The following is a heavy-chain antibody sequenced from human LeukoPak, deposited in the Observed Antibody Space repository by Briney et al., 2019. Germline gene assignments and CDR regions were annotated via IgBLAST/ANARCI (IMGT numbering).Heavy chain of an antibody. V-gene: IGHV1-46*01. D-gene: IGHD3-16*01. Sequence: ASVKVSCNTSGYTFSTYYVHWVRLPPGQGLDWMGIINPHGGSTSYPQKFQGRVTMTSDTSTGTVYMDLNSLTSEDTAVYYCAGGRQLGRFDYWGQGTLVTVSS. J-gene: IGHJ4*02. CDR3: AGGRQLGRFDY. CDR1: GYTFSTYY. CDR2: INPHGGST.